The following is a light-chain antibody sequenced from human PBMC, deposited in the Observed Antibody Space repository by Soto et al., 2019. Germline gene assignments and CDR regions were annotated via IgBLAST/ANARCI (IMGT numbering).Light chain of an antibody. CDR3: CSYAGSYVYV. Sequence: QSALTQPRSVSGSPGQSVSISCTGTSSDVGGYNYVSWYQQHPGKAPKLMLHDVSKRPSGVPDRFSDSKSGNTASLTISGLQAEDEADYYCCSYAGSYVYVFGTGTKLTVL. J-gene: IGLJ1*01. CDR1: SSDVGGYNY. CDR2: DVS. V-gene: IGLV2-11*01.